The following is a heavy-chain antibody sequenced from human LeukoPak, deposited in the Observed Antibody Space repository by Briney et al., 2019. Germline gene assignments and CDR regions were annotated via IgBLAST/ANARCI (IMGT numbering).Heavy chain of an antibody. CDR3: ARDSGHAAWWFDP. V-gene: IGHV3-21*01. CDR1: GFTFSSYR. D-gene: IGHD1-26*01. Sequence: GGSLRLSCAASGFTFSSYRMNWVRQAPGKGLEWVSSISSSSSYIYYADSVKGRFTISRDNAKNSLYLQMNSLRAEDTAVYYCARDSGHAAWWFDPWGQGTLVTVSS. CDR2: ISSSSSYI. J-gene: IGHJ5*02.